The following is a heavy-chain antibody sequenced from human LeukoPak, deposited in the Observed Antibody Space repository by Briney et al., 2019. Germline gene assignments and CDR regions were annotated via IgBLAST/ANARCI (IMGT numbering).Heavy chain of an antibody. D-gene: IGHD5-18*01. J-gene: IGHJ4*02. CDR2: IWYDGSNK. Sequence: GGSLRLSCGASGLTLATYWMHWVRQAPGKGLEWVAVIWYDGSNKYYADSVKGRFTISRDNSKNTLYLQMNSLRAEDTAVYYCARDRLRGYSYGHFDYWGQGTLVTVSS. CDR3: ARDRLRGYSYGHFDY. V-gene: IGHV3-33*08. CDR1: GLTLATYW.